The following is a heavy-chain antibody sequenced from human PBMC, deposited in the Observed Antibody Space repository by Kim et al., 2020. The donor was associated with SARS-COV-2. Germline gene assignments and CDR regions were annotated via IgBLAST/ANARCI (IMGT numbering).Heavy chain of an antibody. J-gene: IGHJ2*01. Sequence: YALRFQGSVTITRDTSTSTAYMALGSLRSEDTAVYYCARTPNYGYWYFDLWCRGTLVTVSS. D-gene: IGHD4-17*01. V-gene: IGHV1-3*01. CDR3: ARTPNYGYWYFDL.